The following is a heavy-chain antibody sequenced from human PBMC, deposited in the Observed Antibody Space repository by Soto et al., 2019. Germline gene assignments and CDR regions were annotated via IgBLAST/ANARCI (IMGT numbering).Heavy chain of an antibody. D-gene: IGHD3-10*01. Sequence: QVQLQESGPGLVKPSETLSLTCPVSGGSISSYYWSWIRQPPGKGLEWIGYIYYSGSTNYNPSLKSRVTISVDTSKNQFSLKLSSVTAADTAVYYCARDGEGGSGSYVYWGQGTLVTVSS. CDR1: GGSISSYY. J-gene: IGHJ4*02. CDR2: IYYSGST. V-gene: IGHV4-59*01. CDR3: ARDGEGGSGSYVY.